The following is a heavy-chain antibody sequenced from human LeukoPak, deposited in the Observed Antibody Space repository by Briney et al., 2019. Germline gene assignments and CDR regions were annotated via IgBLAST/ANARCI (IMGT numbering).Heavy chain of an antibody. CDR3: ARDRDYGDYNTQDLFVY. Sequence: ASVTVSCKASGCTFTNFGISWVRQAPGQGLEWMGWISAYNGNTNYAQRLQGRVTMTTDTSTSTAYMELRSLRSDDTAVYYCARDRDYGDYNTQDLFVYWGQGTLVTVSS. CDR2: ISAYNGNT. J-gene: IGHJ4*02. V-gene: IGHV1-18*01. D-gene: IGHD4-17*01. CDR1: GCTFTNFG.